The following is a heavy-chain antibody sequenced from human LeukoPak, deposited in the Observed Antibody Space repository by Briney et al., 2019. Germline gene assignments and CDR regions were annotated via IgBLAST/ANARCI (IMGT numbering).Heavy chain of an antibody. J-gene: IGHJ5*02. V-gene: IGHV4-59*01. CDR3: ARGKSRYNSLGFDP. Sequence: PSETLSLTCTVSGGSISSYYWSWIRQPPGKGLEWIGYIYYSGSTNYNPYLKSRVTISVDTSKNQFSLKLSSVTAADTAVYYCARGKSRYNSLGFDPWGQGTLVTVSS. CDR2: IYYSGST. CDR1: GGSISSYY. D-gene: IGHD1-1*01.